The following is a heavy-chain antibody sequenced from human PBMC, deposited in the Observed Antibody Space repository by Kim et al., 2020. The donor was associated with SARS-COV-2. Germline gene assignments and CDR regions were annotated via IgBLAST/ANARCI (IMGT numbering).Heavy chain of an antibody. V-gene: IGHV1-24*01. CDR1: GYTLTELS. J-gene: IGHJ6*02. Sequence: ASVKVSCKVSGYTLTELSMHWVRQAPGKGLEWMGGFDPEDGETIYAQKFQGRVTMTEDTSTDTAYMELSSLRSEDTAVYYCATAFSGRGVIPFTYYYYYGMDVWRQDTRDPVSS. CDR3: ATAFSGRGVIPFTYYYYYGMDV. D-gene: IGHD3-10*01. CDR2: FDPEDGET.